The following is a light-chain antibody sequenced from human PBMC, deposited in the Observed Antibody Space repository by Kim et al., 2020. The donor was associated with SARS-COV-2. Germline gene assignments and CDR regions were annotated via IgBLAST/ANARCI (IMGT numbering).Light chain of an antibody. V-gene: IGKV3-20*01. CDR2: GTS. CDR3: QHYGSSRYT. J-gene: IGKJ2*01. CDR1: QSVSSSS. Sequence: LSPGERATLSCRASQSVSSSSLGWYQQKPGQAPRLLIYGTSNRATGIPDRFSGGGSETEFTLTISRLEPEDFAVYYCQHYGSSRYTFGRGTKLEIK.